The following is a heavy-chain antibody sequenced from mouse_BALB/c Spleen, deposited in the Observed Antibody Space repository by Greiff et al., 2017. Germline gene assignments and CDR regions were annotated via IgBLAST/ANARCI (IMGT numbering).Heavy chain of an antibody. J-gene: IGHJ1*01. CDR1: GFTFSSYG. Sequence: EVMLVESGGDLVKPGGSLKLSCAASGFTFSSYGMSWVRQTPDTRLEWVATISSGGSYTYYPDSVKGRFIISRNNAKNTLYLQMSSLKSEDTSMYDCARREYWNYVWGAGTTVTVSS. D-gene: IGHD2-10*02. CDR2: ISSGGSYT. CDR3: ARREYWNYV. V-gene: IGHV5-6*02.